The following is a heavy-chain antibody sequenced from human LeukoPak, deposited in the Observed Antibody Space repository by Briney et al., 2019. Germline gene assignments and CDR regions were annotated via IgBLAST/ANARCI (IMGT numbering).Heavy chain of an antibody. D-gene: IGHD2-8*01. Sequence: SETLSLTCAVYGGSFSGYYWSWIRQPPGKGLEWIGEINHSGSTNYNPSLKSRVTMSVDTSKNQFSLKLSSVTAADTAVYYCASGGRDIVLMVYATKRGAFDIWGQGTMVTVSS. J-gene: IGHJ3*02. CDR2: INHSGST. CDR1: GGSFSGYY. V-gene: IGHV4-34*01. CDR3: ASGGRDIVLMVYATKRGAFDI.